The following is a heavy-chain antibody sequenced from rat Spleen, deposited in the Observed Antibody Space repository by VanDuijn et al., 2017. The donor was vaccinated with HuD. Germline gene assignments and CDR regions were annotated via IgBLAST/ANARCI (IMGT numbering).Heavy chain of an antibody. CDR1: GYSITSNYR. CDR2: INSADST. V-gene: IGHV3-3*01. Sequence: VQLKESGPGLVQPSQTLSLTCSVTGYSITSNYRWNWIRNFPGNKLEWMGYINSADSTDYNPSLKSRISITRDTSKNQFFLQVISVTTEDTATYYCARSLSYAHYFWYFDFWGPGTMVTVSS. CDR3: ARSLSYAHYFWYFDF. J-gene: IGHJ1*01. D-gene: IGHD1-12*01.